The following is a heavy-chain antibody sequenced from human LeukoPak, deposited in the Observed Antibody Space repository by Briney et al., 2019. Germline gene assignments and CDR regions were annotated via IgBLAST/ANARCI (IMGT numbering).Heavy chain of an antibody. D-gene: IGHD4-11*01. CDR1: GGSISSTRCY. CDR3: ARYWEYNSNRSLDS. CDR2: IYYSGTT. V-gene: IGHV4-39*01. Sequence: SETLSLTCTVSGGSISSTRCYWGWIRQPPGKGLEWIGSIYYSGTTYNNPSLKSRVTISIDTSKNQFSLKLRSVTAADTALYYCARYWEYNSNRSLDSWGQGALVTVSS. J-gene: IGHJ4*02.